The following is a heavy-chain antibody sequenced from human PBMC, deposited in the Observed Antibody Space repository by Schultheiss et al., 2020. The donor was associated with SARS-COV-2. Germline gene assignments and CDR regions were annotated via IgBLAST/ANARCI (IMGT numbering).Heavy chain of an antibody. J-gene: IGHJ3*02. CDR3: AKEDRYQLLYITWGSCDAFDI. V-gene: IGHV3-30*02. CDR1: GFTFSSYG. Sequence: GGSLRLSCAASGFTFSSYGMHWVRQAPGKGLEWVAVIWYDGSNKYYADSVKGRFTISRDNSKNTLYLQMNSLRAEDTAVYYCAKEDRYQLLYITWGSCDAFDIWGQGTMVTVSS. CDR2: IWYDGSNK. D-gene: IGHD2-2*02.